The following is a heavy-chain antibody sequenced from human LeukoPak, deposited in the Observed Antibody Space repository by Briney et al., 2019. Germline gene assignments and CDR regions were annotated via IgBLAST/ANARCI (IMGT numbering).Heavy chain of an antibody. CDR3: ARATYYDFWSGWRD. CDR1: GDSITNYY. Sequence: KPSETLSLTCTVSGDSITNYYWSWLRQPPGKSLQWIGYVYDTGSTNYNPSLKSRVSISIDKSKNQFSLKLTSVTAADTAVYYCARATYYDFWSGWRDWGQGTLVTVSS. J-gene: IGHJ4*02. V-gene: IGHV4-59*01. CDR2: VYDTGST. D-gene: IGHD3-3*01.